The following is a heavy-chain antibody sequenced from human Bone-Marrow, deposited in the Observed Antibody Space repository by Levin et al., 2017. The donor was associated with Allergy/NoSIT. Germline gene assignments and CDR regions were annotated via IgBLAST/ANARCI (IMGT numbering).Heavy chain of an antibody. V-gene: IGHV3-7*01. CDR1: AFTFSRSW. D-gene: IGHD2-21*01. Sequence: QAGESLKISCAASAFTFSRSWMSWVRQAPGKGLEWVASIKHDGSEKYYVDSVKGRFSVSRDNAKNSLYLQMNSLRAEDTALYYCARDLGIVVQRTASRPFDYWGQGTLVTVSS. J-gene: IGHJ4*02. CDR2: IKHDGSEK. CDR3: ARDLGIVVQRTASRPFDY.